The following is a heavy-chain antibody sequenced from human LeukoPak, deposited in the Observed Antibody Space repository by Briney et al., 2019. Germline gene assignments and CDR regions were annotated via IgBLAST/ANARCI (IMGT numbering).Heavy chain of an antibody. D-gene: IGHD3-22*01. CDR3: ATQSITLVVVISPFDY. CDR2: IQDDGATT. V-gene: IGHV3-30*02. CDR1: GFTFSTFP. Sequence: PGGSLRLSCAASGFTFSTFPMHWVRQAPGKGLEWVALIQDDGATTNYADSVRGRFTISRDNSKSTVYLQVNSLKPDDTAVYYCATQSITLVVVISPFDYRGQGTLVTVSS. J-gene: IGHJ4*02.